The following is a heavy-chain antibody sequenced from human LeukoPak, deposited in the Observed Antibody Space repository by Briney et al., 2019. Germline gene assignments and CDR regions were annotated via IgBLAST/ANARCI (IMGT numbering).Heavy chain of an antibody. V-gene: IGHV3-23*01. Sequence: GGSLRLSCAASGFTFSSYAMNWVRQAPGKGLEWVSAISGSGGNTYYADSVKGRFTISRDNSKNTLYLQMNSLRAEDTAVYFCARILSSAWGELGYWGQGTLVTVSS. CDR1: GFTFSSYA. D-gene: IGHD6-19*01. CDR3: ARILSSAWGELGY. CDR2: ISGSGGNT. J-gene: IGHJ4*02.